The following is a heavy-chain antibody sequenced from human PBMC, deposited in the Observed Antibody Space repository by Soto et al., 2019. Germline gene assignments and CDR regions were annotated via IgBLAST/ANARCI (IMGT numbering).Heavy chain of an antibody. CDR3: ARGAALVTAINYFDY. J-gene: IGHJ4*02. V-gene: IGHV5-51*01. D-gene: IGHD2-21*02. CDR2: IYPGDSDT. CDR1: GYRFTNYW. Sequence: GASLKISCKASGYRFTNYWIGWVRQMPGKGLEWMGIIYPGDSDTRYSPSFQGQVTISADKSISTAYLQCSSLRASDTAMYYCARGAALVTAINYFDYWGQGTLVNVSS.